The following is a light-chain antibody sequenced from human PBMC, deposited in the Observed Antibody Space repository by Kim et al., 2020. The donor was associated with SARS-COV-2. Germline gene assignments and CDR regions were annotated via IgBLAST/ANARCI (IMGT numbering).Light chain of an antibody. CDR3: QSYDSSLSGSGV. Sequence: VTISCTGSNANSGAGYDVHWYQQLPGTAPKLLIYDNSNRPSGVPDRFSGSKSGTSASLAITGLQAEDEADYYCQSYDSSLSGSGVFGGGTQLTVL. V-gene: IGLV1-40*01. J-gene: IGLJ3*02. CDR1: NANSGAGYD. CDR2: DNS.